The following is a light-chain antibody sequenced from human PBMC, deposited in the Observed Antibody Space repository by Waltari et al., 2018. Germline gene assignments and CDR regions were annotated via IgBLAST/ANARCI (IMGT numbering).Light chain of an antibody. Sequence: EIVMTQSPATLSVSPGERATLSCRASQSVSSNLAWYQQKPGQSPRLLIYGASTRATGIAARFSDSGSGTEFTLTISSLQSEDFALYYCQQYNDWPRTFGQGTKVEI. CDR1: QSVSSN. V-gene: IGKV3-15*01. CDR3: QQYNDWPRT. J-gene: IGKJ1*01. CDR2: GAS.